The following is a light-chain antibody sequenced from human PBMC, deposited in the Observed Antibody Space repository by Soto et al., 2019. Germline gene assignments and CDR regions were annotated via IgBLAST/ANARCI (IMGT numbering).Light chain of an antibody. CDR1: QSISSY. Sequence: DIQMTQSPSSLSASVGDRVTITCRASQSISSYLNWYQQKPGKAPKLLIYAASSLQRGVPSRFSGSGYGTDFTLPISSLQPEDFATYYCQQSYSTPYTFGQGTKLEIK. J-gene: IGKJ2*01. CDR3: QQSYSTPYT. V-gene: IGKV1-39*01. CDR2: AAS.